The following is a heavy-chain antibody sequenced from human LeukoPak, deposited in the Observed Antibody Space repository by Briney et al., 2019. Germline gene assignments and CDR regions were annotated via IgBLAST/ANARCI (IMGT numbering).Heavy chain of an antibody. J-gene: IGHJ5*02. Sequence: GGSLRLSCAASGFTFSSYAMSWVRQAPGKGLEWVPAISGSGGSTYYADSVKGRFTISRDNSKNTLYLQMNSLRAEDTAVYYCAKDGYYYDSSGNWFDPWGQGTLVTVSS. D-gene: IGHD3-22*01. V-gene: IGHV3-23*01. CDR3: AKDGYYYDSSGNWFDP. CDR1: GFTFSSYA. CDR2: ISGSGGST.